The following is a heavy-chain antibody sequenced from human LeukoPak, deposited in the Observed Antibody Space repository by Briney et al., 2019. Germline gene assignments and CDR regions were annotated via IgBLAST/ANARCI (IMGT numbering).Heavy chain of an antibody. V-gene: IGHV4-59*01. D-gene: IGHD2-8*02. CDR2: IYYSVST. Sequence: SETLSLTCNVSGGSISNIYYWGWIRQPPGKGLEWIGYIYYSVSTNYNPSLKSRVTISVDTSKNQFSLKLSSVTAADTAVYYCARLGGTGPLAAFDIWGQGTMVTVPS. CDR3: ARLGGTGPLAAFDI. J-gene: IGHJ3*02. CDR1: GGSISNIYY.